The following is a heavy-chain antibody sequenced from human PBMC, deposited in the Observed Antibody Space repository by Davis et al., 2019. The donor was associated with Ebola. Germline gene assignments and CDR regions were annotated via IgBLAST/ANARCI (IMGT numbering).Heavy chain of an antibody. D-gene: IGHD3-16*01. J-gene: IGHJ4*02. CDR2: IYPGDSDT. CDR3: AGGRYASSTPFDY. CDR1: GYSFDTYW. V-gene: IGHV5-51*01. Sequence: KVSCKGSGYSFDTYWIAWVRQMPGKGLEWMGIIYPGDSDTRYSPSFEGQVTISADMSLSTAYLQWSSLKASDTAMYYCAGGRYASSTPFDYWGQGALVTVSS.